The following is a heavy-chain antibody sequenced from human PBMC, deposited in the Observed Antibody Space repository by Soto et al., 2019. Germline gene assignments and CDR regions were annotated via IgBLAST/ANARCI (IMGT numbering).Heavy chain of an antibody. V-gene: IGHV3-33*01. CDR3: AREGCSSTSCMRYYYYGMDV. Sequence: GGSLRLSCAASGFTFSSYGMHWVRQAPGKGLEWVAVIWYDGSNKYYADSVKGRFTISRDNSKNTLYLQMNSLRAEDTAVYYCAREGCSSTSCMRYYYYGMDVWGQGTTVTVSS. J-gene: IGHJ6*02. CDR1: GFTFSSYG. CDR2: IWYDGSNK. D-gene: IGHD2-2*01.